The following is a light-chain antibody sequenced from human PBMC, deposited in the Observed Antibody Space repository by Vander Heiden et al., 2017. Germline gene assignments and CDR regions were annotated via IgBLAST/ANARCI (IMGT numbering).Light chain of an antibody. CDR3: ATWDNSMSAGV. CDR1: SSNIGNNY. J-gene: IGLJ3*02. CDR2: DND. V-gene: IGLV1-51*01. Sequence: QSVLTQPPSVSAAPGQKVTIPCSGSSSNIGNNYVSWYQHLPGTAPKLLIYDNDKRPSGIPDRFSGSKSGTSATLGITGLQIGDEADYYCATWDNSMSAGVFGGGTKLTVL.